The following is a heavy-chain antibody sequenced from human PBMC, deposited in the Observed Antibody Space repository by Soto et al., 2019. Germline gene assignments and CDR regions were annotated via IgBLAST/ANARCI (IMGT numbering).Heavy chain of an antibody. V-gene: IGHV4-31*01. CDR1: GSSISSSGDY. CDR3: AKKGTAAATFDY. Sequence: QVQLQESGPGLVKPSQTLSLTCSVSGSSISSSGDYWSWLSQHPGKGVEWIGCIYYSGDIYYNPSLKSQVAISVDTSKNQFSLKLSSVTAADTAVYYCAKKGTAAATFDYWGQGTLVAVSS. CDR2: IYYSGDI. D-gene: IGHD2-15*01. J-gene: IGHJ4*02.